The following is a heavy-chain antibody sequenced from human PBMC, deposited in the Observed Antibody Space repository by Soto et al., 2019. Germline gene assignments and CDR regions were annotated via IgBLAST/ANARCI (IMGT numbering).Heavy chain of an antibody. CDR1: GGSINSGGYY. Sequence: SETPSLTCTFSGGSINSGGYYWSWIRQHPGKGLEWIGYIYYSGSTYYNPSLKSRVTISVDTSKNQFSLELSSVTAADTAVYYCAGIYSGSPGGTLRYWGQGTLVTVSS. V-gene: IGHV4-31*03. CDR2: IYYSGST. D-gene: IGHD1-26*01. CDR3: AGIYSGSPGGTLRY. J-gene: IGHJ4*02.